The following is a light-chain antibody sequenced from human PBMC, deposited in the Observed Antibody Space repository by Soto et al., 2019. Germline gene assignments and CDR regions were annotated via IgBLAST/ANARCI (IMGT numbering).Light chain of an antibody. CDR1: SSDVGGYNF. CDR2: EVN. V-gene: IGLV2-14*01. J-gene: IGLJ3*02. Sequence: QSVLPQPASVSGSPGQSITISCTGTSSDVGGYNFVSWYQQHPGKAPKLMIYEVNNRPSGVSNRFSGSKSGNTASLTISGLQAEDEADYYCSSWTSSTTQVLGGGTKLTVL. CDR3: SSWTSSTTQV.